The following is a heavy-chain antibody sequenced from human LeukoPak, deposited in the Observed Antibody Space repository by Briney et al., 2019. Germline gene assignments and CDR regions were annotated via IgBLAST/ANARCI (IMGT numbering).Heavy chain of an antibody. CDR2: IFYSGRT. J-gene: IGHJ5*02. CDR1: GGSISSSGYY. D-gene: IGHD3-9*01. CDR3: ARGGYYDILTGYLNWFDP. V-gene: IGHV4-39*07. Sequence: AETLSLTCTVSGGSISSSGYYWGWILQPPGKGLEWIGSIFYSGRTFYNPSLKSRGTISVDTSKNQFSLKLSSVTAADTAVYYCARGGYYDILTGYLNWFDPWGQGTLVTVSS.